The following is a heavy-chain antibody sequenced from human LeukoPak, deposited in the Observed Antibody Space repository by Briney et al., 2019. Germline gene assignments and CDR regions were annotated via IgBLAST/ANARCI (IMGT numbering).Heavy chain of an antibody. D-gene: IGHD6-19*01. V-gene: IGHV3-23*01. J-gene: IGHJ4*02. CDR2: ISGSGGST. CDR1: GFTFSSYV. Sequence: PGGSLRLSCAASGFTFSSYVMSWVRQAPGKGLEWVSAISGSGGSTYYADSVKGRFTISRDNSENTLHLQMNNLRAEDTAVYYCAKGGLGVAGLDYFDYWGQGTLVTVSS. CDR3: AKGGLGVAGLDYFDY.